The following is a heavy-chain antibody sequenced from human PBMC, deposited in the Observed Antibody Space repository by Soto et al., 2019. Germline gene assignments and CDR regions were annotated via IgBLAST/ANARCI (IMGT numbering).Heavy chain of an antibody. CDR2: IYYSGRT. D-gene: IGHD2-21*02. CDR3: ARQRTTVVTQAYFDQ. J-gene: IGHJ4*02. V-gene: IGHV4-39*01. CDR1: GESISSSSYY. Sequence: SETLSLTCIVSGESISSSSYYWGWIRQPPGKGLEWIGSIYYSGRTYYNPSFKSRVTISIDTSKNKFSLKLSSVTATDTAVYYCARQRTTVVTQAYFDQWGQGALVTVSS.